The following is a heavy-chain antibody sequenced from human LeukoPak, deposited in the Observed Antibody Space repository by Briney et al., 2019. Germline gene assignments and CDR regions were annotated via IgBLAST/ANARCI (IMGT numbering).Heavy chain of an antibody. Sequence: PSETLSLTCTVSGYSITSGYYWGWIRQPPGKGLEWIGEINHSGSTNYNPSLKSRVTISVDTSKNQFSLKLSSVTAADTAVYYCARLDVYYYYYYMDVWGKGTTVTISS. J-gene: IGHJ6*03. CDR3: ARLDVYYYYYYMDV. V-gene: IGHV4-38-2*02. CDR1: GYSITSGYY. CDR2: INHSGST.